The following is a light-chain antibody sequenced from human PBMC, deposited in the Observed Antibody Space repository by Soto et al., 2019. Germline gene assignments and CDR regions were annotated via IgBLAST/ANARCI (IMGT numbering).Light chain of an antibody. J-gene: IGKJ1*01. Sequence: DFLMTQSPSTLSASVGDRVTITCRASQSNSDRLAWYQQKPGNAPKLLIYKASSLQSGVPSRFSGSGSGTEFTLTIISLQPDDFAMYYCQQYNSYRWTFGQGTKVEIK. CDR1: QSNSDR. CDR2: KAS. V-gene: IGKV1-5*03. CDR3: QQYNSYRWT.